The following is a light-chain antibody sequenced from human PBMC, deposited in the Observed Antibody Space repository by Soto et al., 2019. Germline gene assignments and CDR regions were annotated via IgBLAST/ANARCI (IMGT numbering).Light chain of an antibody. J-gene: IGLJ1*01. CDR3: SSYTSSSNYV. CDR2: EVS. CDR1: SSDVGGYNY. V-gene: IGLV2-14*01. Sequence: VLTQPASVSGSPGQSITISCTGTSSDVGGYNYVSWYQQHPAKAPKLMIFEVSNRPSGISNRFSGSKSGNTASLTISGLQAEDEADYYCSSYTSSSNYVFGTGTKVTVL.